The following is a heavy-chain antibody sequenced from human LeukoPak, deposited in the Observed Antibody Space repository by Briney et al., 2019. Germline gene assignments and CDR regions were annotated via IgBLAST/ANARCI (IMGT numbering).Heavy chain of an antibody. CDR1: GFTFSSYS. V-gene: IGHV3-48*01. D-gene: IGHD4-17*01. J-gene: IGHJ4*02. CDR2: ISSSSSTI. Sequence: PGGSLRLSCAASGFTFSSYSMNWVRQAPGKGLESVSYISSSSSTIYYADSVKGRFTISRDNAKNSLYLQMNSLRAEDTAVYYCARAHDYGDYVHQDYWGQGTLVTVSS. CDR3: ARAHDYGDYVHQDY.